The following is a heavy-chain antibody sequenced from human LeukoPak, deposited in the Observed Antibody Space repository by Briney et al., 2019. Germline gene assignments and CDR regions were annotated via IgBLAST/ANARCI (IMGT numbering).Heavy chain of an antibody. CDR1: GYTFTSYD. Sequence: ASVKVSCKASGYTFTSYDINWVRQATGQGLEWMGWMNPNSGNTGYAQKFQGRVTMTRNTSISTAHMELSSLRSEDTAVYYCARSQRIVVVAAKRYYFDYWGQGTLVTVSS. D-gene: IGHD2-15*01. CDR3: ARSQRIVVVAAKRYYFDY. CDR2: MNPNSGNT. V-gene: IGHV1-8*01. J-gene: IGHJ4*02.